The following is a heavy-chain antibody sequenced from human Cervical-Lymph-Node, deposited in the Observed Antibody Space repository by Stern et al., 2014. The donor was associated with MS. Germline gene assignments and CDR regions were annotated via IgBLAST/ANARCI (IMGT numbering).Heavy chain of an antibody. J-gene: IGHJ6*02. CDR2: INPSGGST. CDR3: AREVAGHRLGMMAV. CDR1: GYTFTSYY. V-gene: IGHV1-46*01. Sequence: QMQLVQSGAEVKKPGASVKVSCKASGYTFTSYYIHWVRQAPGQGLEWMGIINPSGGSTSNAQKVQGRVTMTRDTSTSTVYMELSSLRSEDTAVYYCAREVAGHRLGMMAVWGQGTTVTVSS. D-gene: IGHD6-19*01.